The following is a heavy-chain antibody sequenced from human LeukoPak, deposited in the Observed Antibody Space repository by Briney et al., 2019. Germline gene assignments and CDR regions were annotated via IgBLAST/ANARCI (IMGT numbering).Heavy chain of an antibody. CDR2: ISAYNGNT. CDR3: ARETTVTNIDY. CDR1: GGTFSSYA. J-gene: IGHJ4*02. V-gene: IGHV1-18*01. Sequence: ASVKVSCKASGGTFSSYAISWVRQAPGQGLEWMGWISAYNGNTNYAQKLQGRVTMTTDTSTSTAYMELRSLRSDDTAVHYCARETTVTNIDYWGQGTLVTVSS. D-gene: IGHD4-17*01.